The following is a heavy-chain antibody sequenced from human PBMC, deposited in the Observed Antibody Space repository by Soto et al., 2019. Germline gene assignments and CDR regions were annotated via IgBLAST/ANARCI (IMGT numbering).Heavy chain of an antibody. CDR3: ARVVLWVGELLPWFDP. Sequence: GASVKVSCKASGYTFTSYDINWVRQSTVQGLEWMGWMNPNSGNTGYAQKFQGRVTMTRNTSISTAYMELSSLRSEDTAVYYCARVVLWVGELLPWFDPWGQATLVTVAS. CDR2: MNPNSGNT. CDR1: GYTFTSYD. J-gene: IGHJ5*02. V-gene: IGHV1-8*01. D-gene: IGHD3-10*01.